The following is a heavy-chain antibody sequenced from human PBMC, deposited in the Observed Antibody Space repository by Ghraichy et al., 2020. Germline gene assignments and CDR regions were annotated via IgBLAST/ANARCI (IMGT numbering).Heavy chain of an antibody. CDR3: AREGRDGYNYGPLGY. D-gene: IGHD5-24*01. J-gene: IGHJ4*02. V-gene: IGHV3-7*01. CDR1: GFTFSNSW. CDR2: IKKDGSAQ. Sequence: GSLRLSCAASGFTFSNSWMSWVRQAPGKGLEWVANIKKDGSAQYYVDSVEGRFTISRDNAKNSLYLQMNSLRAEDTAVYFCAREGRDGYNYGPLGYWGQGTLVTVSS.